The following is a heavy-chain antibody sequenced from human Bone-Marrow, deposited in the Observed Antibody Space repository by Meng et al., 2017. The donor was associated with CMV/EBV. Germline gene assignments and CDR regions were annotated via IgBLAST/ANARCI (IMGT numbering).Heavy chain of an antibody. CDR2: IYYSGST. D-gene: IGHD3-3*01. CDR3: ARDPGAHYDFWSGYYSGYYYGMDV. Sequence: SETLSLTCTVSGGSVSSGSYYWSWIRQPPGKGLEWIGYIYYSGSTNYNPSLKSRVTISVDTSKNQFSLKLSSVTAADTAVYYCARDPGAHYDFWSGYYSGYYYGMDVWGQGTTVTVSS. V-gene: IGHV4-61*01. CDR1: GGSVSSGSYY. J-gene: IGHJ6*02.